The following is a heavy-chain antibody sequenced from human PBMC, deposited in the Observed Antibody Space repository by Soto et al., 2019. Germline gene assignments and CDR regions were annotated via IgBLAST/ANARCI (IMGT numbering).Heavy chain of an antibody. CDR2: IRADGGAK. D-gene: IGHD6-19*01. J-gene: IGHJ4*02. Sequence: GGSLRLSCAASGFTFSGYWMSWFRQAPGKGLERVASIRADGGAKFYVDSVKGRFSVSRDNTKNSLHLQMNTLRAEDTAVYYCARDRGWYTFDYWGQGTLVTVSS. CDR1: GFTFSGYW. CDR3: ARDRGWYTFDY. V-gene: IGHV3-7*01.